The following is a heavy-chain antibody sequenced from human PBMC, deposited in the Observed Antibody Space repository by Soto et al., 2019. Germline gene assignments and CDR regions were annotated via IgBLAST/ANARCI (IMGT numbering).Heavy chain of an antibody. CDR3: ARYGGTAIWYFDI. CDR1: GASFTGYY. D-gene: IGHD2-15*01. J-gene: IGHJ2*01. Sequence: QVRLQQWGAGLLKPSETLSLTCAVYGASFTGYYWTWLRQSPGKGLEWIGEVSHSGTAKYNPSLKSRVTISLDTSKSQFSLELTSVTAADTAVYYCARYGGTAIWYFDIWGRGPSVSVSS. CDR2: VSHSGTA. V-gene: IGHV4-34*01.